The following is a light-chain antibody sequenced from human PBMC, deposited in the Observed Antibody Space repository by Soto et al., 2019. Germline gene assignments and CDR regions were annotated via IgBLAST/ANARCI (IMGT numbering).Light chain of an antibody. Sequence: QSALTQPASVSGSPGQSITISCTGTSSNVGSYNLVSWYQQHPGEAPKLMIYEASKRPSWVSNRFSGSKSGNTASLTISGLQAEDEADYYCCSYAGSDTMIFGGGTKLTVL. CDR1: SSNVGSYNL. CDR3: CSYAGSDTMI. V-gene: IGLV2-23*01. CDR2: EAS. J-gene: IGLJ2*01.